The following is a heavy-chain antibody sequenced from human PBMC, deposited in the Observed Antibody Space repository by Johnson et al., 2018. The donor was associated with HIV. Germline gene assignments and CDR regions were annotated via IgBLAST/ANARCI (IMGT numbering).Heavy chain of an antibody. Sequence: VQLVESGGGLVQPGGSLRLSCAASGFTVSSNYMSWVRQAPGKGLEWVAFIRYDGSNKYYADSVKGRFTISRDNAKNSLYLQMNSLRVEDTAVYYCAKPYYDFWSGYYEYNAFDIWGQGTLVTVSS. D-gene: IGHD3-3*01. CDR1: GFTVSSNY. J-gene: IGHJ3*02. CDR2: IRYDGSNK. CDR3: AKPYYDFWSGYYEYNAFDI. V-gene: IGHV3-30*02.